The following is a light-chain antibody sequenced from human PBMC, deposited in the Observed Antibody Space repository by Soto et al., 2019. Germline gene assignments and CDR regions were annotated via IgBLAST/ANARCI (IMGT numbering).Light chain of an antibody. CDR1: SSDVGGYNY. CDR2: DVS. V-gene: IGLV2-11*01. CDR3: CSYAGSEV. Sequence: QSALTQPRSVSGSPGQSVTISCTGTSSDVGGYNYVSWYQQHPGKDPKLMIYDVSKRPSGVPDRFSGSKSGNTASLTISGLQAEDEADYYCCSYAGSEVFGTGTKVTVL. J-gene: IGLJ1*01.